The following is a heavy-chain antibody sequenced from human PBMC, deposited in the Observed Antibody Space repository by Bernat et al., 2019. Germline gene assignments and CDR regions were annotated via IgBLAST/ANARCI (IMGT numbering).Heavy chain of an antibody. J-gene: IGHJ6*04. V-gene: IGHV3-15*07. CDR3: ATEPCRRYSSYGRDV. CDR1: GFTFSNAW. D-gene: IGHD2-15*01. Sequence: VQVVESGGGLIKPGGSLRLSCAASGFTFSNAWMNWVRQAPGKGLEWVGRIKSNADGGTTDYAAPVKGRFTMSRDDSKNTLYLQMNSLKTEDTAVYYCATEPCRRYSSYGRDVWGKGTTVTVSS. CDR2: IKSNADGGTT.